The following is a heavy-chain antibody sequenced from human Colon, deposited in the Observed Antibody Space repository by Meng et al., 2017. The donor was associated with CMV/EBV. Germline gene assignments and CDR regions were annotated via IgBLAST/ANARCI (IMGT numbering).Heavy chain of an antibody. CDR3: ASGGMATIAAFDI. J-gene: IGHJ3*02. D-gene: IGHD5-24*01. Sequence: SETLSLTCAVYGGSFSGYYWSWIRQPPGKGLEWIGEINHSGSTNYNPSLKSRVTISVDTSKNQFSLKLSSVTAADTAVYYCASGGMATIAAFDIWGQGTMVPFSS. CDR2: INHSGST. CDR1: GGSFSGYY. V-gene: IGHV4-34*01.